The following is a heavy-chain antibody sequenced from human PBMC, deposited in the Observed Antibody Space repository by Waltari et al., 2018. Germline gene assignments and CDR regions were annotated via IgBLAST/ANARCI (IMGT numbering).Heavy chain of an antibody. J-gene: IGHJ6*03. CDR2: IYHSGTT. CDR3: ARVSSYYDFWSSSSYYYYMDV. D-gene: IGHD3-3*01. V-gene: IGHV4-34*02. Sequence: QVQLQQWGAGLLKPSETLSLTCAVYGGSFNDYYWRWIRQPPGKGLAWIGEIYHSGTTNYNPSLKSRVTISVDTSKKLFSLRLTSVTAADTAVYYCARVSSYYDFWSSSSYYYYMDVWDKGTTVTVSS. CDR1: GGSFNDYY.